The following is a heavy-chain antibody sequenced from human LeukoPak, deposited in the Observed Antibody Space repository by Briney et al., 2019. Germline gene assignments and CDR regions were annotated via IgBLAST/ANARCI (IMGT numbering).Heavy chain of an antibody. Sequence: GGSLRLSCAASGFTVSNYYMSWVRKAPGEGLEWVSVIYSGGDTYHADSVKGRFALSRDNSKNTLYLQMNSLTAEDTAVYYCARDPDAWGQGTLVTVSS. V-gene: IGHV3-66*01. CDR1: GFTVSNYY. CDR2: IYSGGDT. J-gene: IGHJ5*02. CDR3: ARDPDA.